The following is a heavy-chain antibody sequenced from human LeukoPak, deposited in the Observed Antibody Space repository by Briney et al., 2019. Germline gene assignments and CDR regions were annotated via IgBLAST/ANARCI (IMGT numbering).Heavy chain of an antibody. Sequence: PSETLSLTCTVSGGSISNYYWSWIRQPAGKGLEWIGRIYSSGSTNYNASLKSRVTMSVDTSKNQFSLRLSSVTAADTAVYYCARRNVSPYWYFDLWGPGTLVTVSS. CDR3: ARRNVSPYWYFDL. CDR2: IYSSGST. CDR1: GGSISNYY. J-gene: IGHJ2*01. D-gene: IGHD1-14*01. V-gene: IGHV4-4*07.